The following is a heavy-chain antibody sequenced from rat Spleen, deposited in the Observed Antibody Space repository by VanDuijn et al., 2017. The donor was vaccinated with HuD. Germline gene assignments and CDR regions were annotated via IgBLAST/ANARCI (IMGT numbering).Heavy chain of an antibody. Sequence: EVQLVESGGGQVQPGRSLKLSCVASGFTFNNYWMTWIRQAPGKGLEWVASISFEGSYTYYGDSVKGRFTISRDNAKSNLYLQMNSLRSEDTATYYCARPNNYVYVMDAWGQGASVTVSS. CDR2: ISFEGSYT. CDR1: GFTFNNYW. CDR3: ARPNNYVYVMDA. V-gene: IGHV5-31*01. D-gene: IGHD1-10*01. J-gene: IGHJ4*01.